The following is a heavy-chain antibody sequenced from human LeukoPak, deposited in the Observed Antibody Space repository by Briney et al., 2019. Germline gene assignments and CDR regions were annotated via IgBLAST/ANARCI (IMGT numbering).Heavy chain of an antibody. CDR1: GYTFTGYA. J-gene: IGHJ4*02. Sequence: ASVKVSCKASGYTFTGYALHWVRQAPGQGLEWMGWINTGSGNTKYSQRFQDRVTITMDTSASTVYMELRSLRSDDTAVYYCATWDYWGQGTLVTVSS. V-gene: IGHV1-3*04. CDR2: INTGSGNT. CDR3: ATWDY.